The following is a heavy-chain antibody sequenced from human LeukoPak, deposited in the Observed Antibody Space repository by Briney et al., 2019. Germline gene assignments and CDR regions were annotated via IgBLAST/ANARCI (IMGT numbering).Heavy chain of an antibody. CDR3: ARDSSGYYHWFDP. CDR2: IYYSGST. V-gene: IGHV4-61*08. Sequence: SETLSLTCTVSGDSISSGDYYWSWIRQPPGKGLEWIGYIYYSGSTNYNPSLKSRVTISVDTSKNQFSLKLSSVTAADTAVYYCARDSSGYYHWFDPWGQGTRVTVSS. D-gene: IGHD3-22*01. J-gene: IGHJ5*02. CDR1: GDSISSGDYY.